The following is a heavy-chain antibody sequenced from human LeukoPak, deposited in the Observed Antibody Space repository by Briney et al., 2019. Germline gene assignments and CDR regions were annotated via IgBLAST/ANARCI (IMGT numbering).Heavy chain of an antibody. J-gene: IGHJ4*02. CDR3: ARDMYSCSWYSGLFDY. CDR2: ISYDGSNK. D-gene: IGHD6-13*01. CDR1: GFTFSSYA. Sequence: PGGSLRLSCAASGFTFSSYAMHWVRQAPGKGLEWVAVISYDGSNKYYADSVKGRFTISRDNSKNTLYLQMNSLRAEDTAVYYCARDMYSCSWYSGLFDYWGQGTLVTVSS. V-gene: IGHV3-30*04.